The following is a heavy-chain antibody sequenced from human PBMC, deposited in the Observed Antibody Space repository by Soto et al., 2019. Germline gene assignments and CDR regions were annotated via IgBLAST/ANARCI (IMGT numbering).Heavy chain of an antibody. V-gene: IGHV3-23*01. J-gene: IGHJ4*02. Sequence: EVQLLESGGALLQPGGSLRLSCAASGFTFSSYAMSWVRQAPGKGLEWVSVISGSGGSAYFADSVKGRFTISRDNSKNTLYLQMNSLRADDTAVYYCAKGGSSWSYFDYWGQGTLVTVSS. CDR3: AKGGSSWSYFDY. CDR2: ISGSGGSA. D-gene: IGHD6-13*01. CDR1: GFTFSSYA.